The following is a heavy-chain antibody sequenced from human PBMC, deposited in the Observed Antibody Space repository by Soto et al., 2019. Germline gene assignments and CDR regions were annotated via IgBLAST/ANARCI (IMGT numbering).Heavy chain of an antibody. CDR2: ISASGGST. Sequence: EVQLLESGGGLVQPGGSLRLSCAASGFTFSIYAMNWVRQGPGKGLEWVSAISASGGSTYYADSVKGRFTISRDNSKNTLSLQMNSLRAEDTAVYYCAKDRMDHNSVWDPFDIWGQGTMVIVSS. J-gene: IGHJ3*02. D-gene: IGHD1-20*01. CDR3: AKDRMDHNSVWDPFDI. CDR1: GFTFSIYA. V-gene: IGHV3-23*01.